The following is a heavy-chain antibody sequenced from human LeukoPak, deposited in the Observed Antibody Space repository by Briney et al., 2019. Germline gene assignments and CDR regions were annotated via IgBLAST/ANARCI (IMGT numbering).Heavy chain of an antibody. Sequence: ASVKVSCKASGYTFTSYGISWVRQAPGQGLEWMGWISAYNGNTNYAQKPQGRVTMTTDTSTSTAYMELRSLRSDDTAVYYCARVDYYGSGSYSPDYWGQGTLVTVSS. V-gene: IGHV1-18*01. CDR3: ARVDYYGSGSYSPDY. CDR2: ISAYNGNT. D-gene: IGHD3-10*01. J-gene: IGHJ4*02. CDR1: GYTFTSYG.